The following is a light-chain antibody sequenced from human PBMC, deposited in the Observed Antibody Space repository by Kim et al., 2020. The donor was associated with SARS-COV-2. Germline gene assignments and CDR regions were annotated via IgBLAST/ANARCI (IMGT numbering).Light chain of an antibody. CDR2: VKN. Sequence: KVTITVSGSTSNIGSYLVSWNQHTPGTATKLLIYVKNKRPSGIPYRFPGSKSATSATLDITGLQTGDEGDYYCATWDSKLSAWVFGGGTKLTVL. J-gene: IGLJ3*02. V-gene: IGLV1-51*01. CDR1: TSNIGSYL. CDR3: ATWDSKLSAWV.